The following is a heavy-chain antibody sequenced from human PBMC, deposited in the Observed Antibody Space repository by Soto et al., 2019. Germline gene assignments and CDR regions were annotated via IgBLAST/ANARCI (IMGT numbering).Heavy chain of an antibody. Sequence: QVQLQESGPGLVTPSQTLSLLCTVTGVSVSDDDYHWGWVRQPPGKGLEWIGCIYHSGPTYYNSSLKRRLTMTVDTSTNQFSLKLTSVTVADTALYFCAREIRAARGSDVFEVWGQGKMVTVSS. D-gene: IGHD6-13*01. CDR2: IYHSGPT. J-gene: IGHJ3*01. V-gene: IGHV4-30-4*01. CDR3: AREIRAARGSDVFEV. CDR1: GVSVSDDDYH.